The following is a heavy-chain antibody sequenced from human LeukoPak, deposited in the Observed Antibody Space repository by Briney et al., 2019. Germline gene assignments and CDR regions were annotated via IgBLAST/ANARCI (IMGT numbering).Heavy chain of an antibody. CDR1: GDSMSSSFYY. Sequence: SETLSLTCTVSGDSMSSSFYYWGWIRQPPGKGLEWIGTIYYSGSTFYNPSLKSRVTISVDTSKNQFSLNLSSVTAADTAVYYCARQVYCSSTSCYKFDYWGQGILVTVSS. CDR2: IYYSGST. CDR3: ARQVYCSSTSCYKFDY. D-gene: IGHD2-2*02. J-gene: IGHJ4*02. V-gene: IGHV4-39*01.